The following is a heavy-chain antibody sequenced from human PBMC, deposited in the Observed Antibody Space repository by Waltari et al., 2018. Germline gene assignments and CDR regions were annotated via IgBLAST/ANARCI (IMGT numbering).Heavy chain of an antibody. CDR1: GYTFTDYY. J-gene: IGHJ5*02. D-gene: IGHD2-15*01. CDR2: VGPKDGET. CDR3: SRSGSDDWFDP. Sequence: EVQLLQSGAEVKKPGATVKIPCKSAGYTFTDYYIHWVKQTPGKGLEWMGRVGPKDGETIYAEKFQDRVTISADTSTDTVYMIMNGLRFDDTALYFCSRSGSDDWFDPWGRGTPVTVVS. V-gene: IGHV1-69-2*01.